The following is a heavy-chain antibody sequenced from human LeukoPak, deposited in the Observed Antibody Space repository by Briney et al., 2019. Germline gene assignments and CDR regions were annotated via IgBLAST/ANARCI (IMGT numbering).Heavy chain of an antibody. CDR3: ATHSGYPYYYYYMDV. CDR1: GYTFTGYY. D-gene: IGHD3-22*01. J-gene: IGHJ6*03. V-gene: IGHV1-2*02. CDR2: IYPNSGGT. Sequence: ASVKVSCKASGYTFTGYYMHWVRQAPGQGLEWMGWIYPNSGGTNYAQKFQGRVTVTRDTSISTAYMELSRLRSDDTAVYYCATHSGYPYYYYYMDVWGKGTTVTVSS.